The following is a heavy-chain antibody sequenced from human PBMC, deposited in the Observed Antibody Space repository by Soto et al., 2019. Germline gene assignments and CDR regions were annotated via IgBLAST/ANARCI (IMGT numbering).Heavy chain of an antibody. CDR3: AEDYWQQLAPTIYYYYMDV. D-gene: IGHD6-13*01. CDR2: ISYDGSNK. Sequence: QVQLVESGGGVVQPGRSLRLSCAASGFTFSSYGMHWVRQAPGKGLEWVAVISYDGSNKYYADSVKGRFTISRDNSKNTLYLQMNSLRAEDTAVYYCAEDYWQQLAPTIYYYYMDVWGKGTTVTVSS. V-gene: IGHV3-30*18. J-gene: IGHJ6*03. CDR1: GFTFSSYG.